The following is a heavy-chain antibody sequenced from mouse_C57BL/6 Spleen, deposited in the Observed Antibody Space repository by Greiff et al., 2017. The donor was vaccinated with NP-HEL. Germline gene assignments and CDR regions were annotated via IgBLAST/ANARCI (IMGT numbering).Heavy chain of an antibody. CDR3: ARGELGRAWFAY. Sequence: EVQLQQSGPELVKPGASVKISCKASGYTFTDYYMNWVKQSHGKSLEWIGDINPNNGGTSYNQKFKGKATLTVDKSSSTAYMELRSLTSEDSAVYYCARGELGRAWFAYWGQGTLVTVSA. D-gene: IGHD4-1*01. CDR1: GYTFTDYY. CDR2: INPNNGGT. V-gene: IGHV1-26*01. J-gene: IGHJ3*01.